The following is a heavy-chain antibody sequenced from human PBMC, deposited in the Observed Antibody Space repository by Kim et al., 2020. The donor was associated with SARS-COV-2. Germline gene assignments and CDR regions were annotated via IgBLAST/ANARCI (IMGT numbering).Heavy chain of an antibody. CDR2: IWSDGTST. CDR3: VKNKPGAGFDY. J-gene: IGHJ4*02. V-gene: IGHV3-33*06. CDR1: FSSYG. Sequence: FSSYGIHWVRQAPGKGLGWVAVIWSDGTSTDYADSVKGRFTISRDNSKNTLSLQMNSLRAEDTAFYYCVKNKPGAGFDYWGQGTLAT.